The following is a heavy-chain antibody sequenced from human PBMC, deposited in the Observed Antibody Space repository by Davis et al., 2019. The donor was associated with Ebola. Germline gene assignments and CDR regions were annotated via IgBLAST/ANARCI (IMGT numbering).Heavy chain of an antibody. CDR2: ISYDGSNK. J-gene: IGHJ6*02. V-gene: IGHV3-30-3*01. Sequence: GESLKISCAASGFTFSSYAMHWVRQAPGKGLEWVAVISYDGSNKYYADSVKGRFTISRDNSKNTLYLQMNSLRAEDTAVYYCAREDTDGFYYYYGMDVWGQGTTVTVSS. CDR3: AREDTDGFYYYYGMDV. CDR1: GFTFSSYA. D-gene: IGHD5-18*01.